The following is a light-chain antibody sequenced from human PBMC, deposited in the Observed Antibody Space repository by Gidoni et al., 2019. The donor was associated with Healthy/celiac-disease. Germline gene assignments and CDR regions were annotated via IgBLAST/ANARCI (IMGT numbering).Light chain of an antibody. CDR1: VLAKKY. CDR3: YSAADNNLV. CDR2: KDS. Sequence: SYELTQPCSVSVSPGQTAKITCSGDVLAKKYARWVQQKPGQAPVLVIYKDSERPSGIPERFSGSSSGTTVTLTISGAQVEEEADYDCYSAADNNLVFGGGTKLTVL. J-gene: IGLJ3*02. V-gene: IGLV3-27*01.